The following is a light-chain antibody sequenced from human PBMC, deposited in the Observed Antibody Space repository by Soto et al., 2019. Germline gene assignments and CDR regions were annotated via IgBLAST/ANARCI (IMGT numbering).Light chain of an antibody. V-gene: IGKV3-20*01. CDR3: QQDGRQTLK. Sequence: EIGFNQTPGTLSTSTSYPAALSFVSSQSASSSYLAWYQQKPGQAPRLLIYGASSRATGIPDRFSGSGSGTDFTLTISRLEPEDFAVYYCQQDGRQTLKFGQGTRLEIK. CDR2: GAS. CDR1: QSASSSY. J-gene: IGKJ5*01.